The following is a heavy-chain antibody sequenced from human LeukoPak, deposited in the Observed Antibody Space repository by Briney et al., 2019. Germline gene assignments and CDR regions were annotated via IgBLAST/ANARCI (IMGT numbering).Heavy chain of an antibody. CDR1: GYTFTDYY. Sequence: ASVKVSCKASGYTFTDYYINWVRQAPGQGLEWMGWINPISGGTNYAQKFQGRVTMTRDTSVSTAYMELSRLRSDDTAVYYCARGGWSLGYCSSSSCLDWFDPWGQGTLVTVSS. J-gene: IGHJ5*02. CDR3: ARGGWSLGYCSSSSCLDWFDP. CDR2: INPISGGT. D-gene: IGHD2-2*01. V-gene: IGHV1-2*02.